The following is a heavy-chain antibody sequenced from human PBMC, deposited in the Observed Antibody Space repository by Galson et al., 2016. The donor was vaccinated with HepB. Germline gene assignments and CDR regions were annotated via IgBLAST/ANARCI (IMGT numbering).Heavy chain of an antibody. J-gene: IGHJ4*01. CDR2: IWYDGSSK. CDR1: GFTFSNYA. D-gene: IGHD2-15*01. V-gene: IGHV3-33*06. CDR3: AKRYCSGGSCYHVDH. Sequence: SLRLSCAASGFTFSNYAMHWVRQAPGKGLEWVAVIWYDGSSKYYIDSVKGRFTISRDNFKNTLNLQMNSLRAEDTAVYYCAKRYCSGGSCYHVDHWGQGTLVTVSS.